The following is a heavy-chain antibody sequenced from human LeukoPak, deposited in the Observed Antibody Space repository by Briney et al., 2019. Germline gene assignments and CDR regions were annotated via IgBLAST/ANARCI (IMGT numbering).Heavy chain of an antibody. V-gene: IGHV1-69*13. CDR2: IIPIFGTA. Sequence: GASVKVSCKASGGTFSSYAISWVRQAPGQGLEWMGGIIPIFGTANYAQKFQGRVTITADESTSTAYMELSSLRSEDTAVYYCARVPLVGATDYFDYWGQGTLVTVSS. CDR1: GGTFSSYA. J-gene: IGHJ4*02. D-gene: IGHD1-26*01. CDR3: ARVPLVGATDYFDY.